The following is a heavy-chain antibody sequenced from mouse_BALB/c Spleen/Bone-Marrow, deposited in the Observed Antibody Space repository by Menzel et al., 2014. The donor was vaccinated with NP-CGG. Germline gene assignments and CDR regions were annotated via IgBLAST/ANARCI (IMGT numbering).Heavy chain of an antibody. Sequence: LEWIGYINPSSGYTNYNQKFKDKATLTADKSSSTAYMQLSSLTSEDSAVYFCAKRDIYYGYDGNAMDYWGQGTSVTVSS. D-gene: IGHD2-2*01. CDR2: INPSSGYT. J-gene: IGHJ4*01. V-gene: IGHV1S26*01. CDR3: AKRDIYYGYDGNAMDY.